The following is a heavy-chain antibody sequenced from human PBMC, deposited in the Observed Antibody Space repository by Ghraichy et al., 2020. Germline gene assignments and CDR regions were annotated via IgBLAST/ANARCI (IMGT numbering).Heavy chain of an antibody. D-gene: IGHD5-18*01. CDR1: GGSISSYY. CDR2: IYYSGST. V-gene: IGHV4-59*01. Sequence: SETLSLTCTVSGGSISSYYWSWIRQPPGKGLEWIGYIYYSGSTNYNPSLKSRVTISVDTSKNQFSLKLSSVTAADTAVYYCARDNPAMGSYFDYWGQGTLVTVSS. CDR3: ARDNPAMGSYFDY. J-gene: IGHJ4*02.